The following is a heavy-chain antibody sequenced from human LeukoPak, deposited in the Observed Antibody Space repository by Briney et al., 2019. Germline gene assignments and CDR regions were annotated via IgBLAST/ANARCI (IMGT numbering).Heavy chain of an antibody. J-gene: IGHJ4*02. CDR3: AKSRAWVTTLFDY. CDR2: IYSGGTT. CDR1: GFTVSRNF. V-gene: IGHV3-53*01. D-gene: IGHD3-22*01. Sequence: PGGSLRLSCAASGFTVSRNFMSWVRQAPGKGLDWVSVIYSGGTTYYADSVKGRFTISRDNSKNTLYLQMNSLRAEDTAVYYCAKSRAWVTTLFDYWGQGTLVTASS.